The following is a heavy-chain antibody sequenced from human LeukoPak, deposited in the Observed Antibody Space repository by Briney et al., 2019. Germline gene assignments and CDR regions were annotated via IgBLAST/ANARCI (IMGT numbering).Heavy chain of an antibody. CDR1: GFTFSDYA. V-gene: IGHV3-23*01. Sequence: GGSLRLSCAASGFTFSDYAMSWVRQAPGKGLEWVSTISDNGGGTYYADSVKGRFTISRDNSKNTLFLQMNSLRAEDSAVYYCATDREGDPSAYYLVGGQGTLITVSA. D-gene: IGHD3-22*01. CDR2: ISDNGGGT. CDR3: ATDREGDPSAYYLV. J-gene: IGHJ4*02.